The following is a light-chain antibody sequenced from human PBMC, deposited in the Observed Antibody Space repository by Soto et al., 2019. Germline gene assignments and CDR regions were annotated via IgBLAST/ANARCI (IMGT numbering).Light chain of an antibody. CDR1: QNVSNN. J-gene: IGKJ5*01. V-gene: IGKV3-15*01. CDR2: RAS. Sequence: ETVMTQSPATLSVSPGERAILSCRASQNVSNNLAWYQQSPGQAPRLLIYRASTRATGIPARFSASGSGTDFALTISSLQSEDFAVYYCQQYNNWPPITFGQGTRLELK. CDR3: QQYNNWPPIT.